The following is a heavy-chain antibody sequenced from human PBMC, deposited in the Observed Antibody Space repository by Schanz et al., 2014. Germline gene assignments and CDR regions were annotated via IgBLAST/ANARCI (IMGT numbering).Heavy chain of an antibody. J-gene: IGHJ4*02. CDR1: GGTFTSYA. V-gene: IGHV1-69*05. CDR2: FTHI. CDR3: VRELSGGTFDY. D-gene: IGHD1-1*01. Sequence: QVQLVQSGAEVRKPGSSVRVSCKASGGTFTSYAFSWVRPSPGQGLEWLGRFTHISQKFQGRVTMTRDTSSTTAYMELNSLRSDDTAVYYCVRELSGGTFDYWGQGALVTVSS.